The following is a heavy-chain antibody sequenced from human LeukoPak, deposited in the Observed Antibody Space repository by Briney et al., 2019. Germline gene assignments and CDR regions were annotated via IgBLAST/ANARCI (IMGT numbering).Heavy chain of an antibody. Sequence: SQTLSLTCTVSGGSISSGGYYWSWIRQHPGKGLEWIGYIYYSGSTYYNPSLKSRVSISVDTSKNQFSLKLNSVTAADTAVFYCASPTTGNWFDPWGQGTLVTVSS. CDR1: GGSISSGGYY. CDR3: ASPTTGNWFDP. V-gene: IGHV4-31*03. CDR2: IYYSGST. J-gene: IGHJ5*02. D-gene: IGHD4-17*01.